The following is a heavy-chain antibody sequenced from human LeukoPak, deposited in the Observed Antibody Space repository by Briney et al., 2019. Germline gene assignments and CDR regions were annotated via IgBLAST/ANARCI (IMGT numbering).Heavy chain of an antibody. J-gene: IGHJ4*02. CDR1: GYTFTGYY. CDR3: AGLSGYDPYYFDY. CDR2: INPNSGGT. Sequence: ASVTVSCKASGYTFTGYYMHWVRQAPGQGLEWMGCINPNSGGTDYAQKFQGRVTMTRDTSISTAYMELSRLTSDDTAVYYCAGLSGYDPYYFDYWGQGTLVAVSS. V-gene: IGHV1-2*02. D-gene: IGHD5-12*01.